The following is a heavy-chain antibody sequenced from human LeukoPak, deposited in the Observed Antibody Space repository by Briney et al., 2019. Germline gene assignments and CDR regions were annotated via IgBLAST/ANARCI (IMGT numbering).Heavy chain of an antibody. J-gene: IGHJ2*01. CDR3: ARDCSGGSCYGWYFDL. V-gene: IGHV3-23*01. D-gene: IGHD2-15*01. CDR1: GFTFSSYA. CDR2: ITGSAGTT. Sequence: GGSLRLSCAASGFTFSSYAMTWVRQAPGRGLEWVSVITGSAGTTYYADSVKGRFTISRDNSKDTLYLQMSSLRAEDTAVYYCARDCSGGSCYGWYFDLWGRGTLVTVSS.